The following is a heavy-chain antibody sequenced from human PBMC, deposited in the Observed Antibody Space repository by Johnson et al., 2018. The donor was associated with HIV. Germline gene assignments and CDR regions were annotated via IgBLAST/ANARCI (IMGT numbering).Heavy chain of an antibody. V-gene: IGHV3-30*18. CDR1: GFTFSSYA. J-gene: IGHJ3*02. Sequence: QVQLVESGGGLVKPGGSLRLSCAASGFTFSSYAMHWVRQAPGKGLEWVAVISYDGSNKYYVDSVKGRFTISRDNAKNSLYLQMNSLRAEDTAVYYCAEAGLGKAGHAFDIWGQGTMVTVSS. CDR3: AEAGLGKAGHAFDI. D-gene: IGHD3-10*01. CDR2: ISYDGSNK.